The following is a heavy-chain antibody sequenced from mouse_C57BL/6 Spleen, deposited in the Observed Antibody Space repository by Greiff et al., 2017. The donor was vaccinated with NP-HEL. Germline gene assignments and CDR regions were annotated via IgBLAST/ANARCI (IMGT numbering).Heavy chain of an antibody. CDR1: GYTFTSYW. CDR3: ARMSNWYFDV. J-gene: IGHJ1*03. D-gene: IGHD5-1*01. V-gene: IGHV1-69*01. CDR2: IDPSDSYT. Sequence: QVHVKQPGAELVMPGASVKLSCKASGYTFTSYWMHWVKQRPGQGLEWIGEIDPSDSYTNYNQKFKGKSTLTVDKSSSTAYMQLSSLTSEDSAVYYCARMSNWYFDVWGTGTTVTVSS.